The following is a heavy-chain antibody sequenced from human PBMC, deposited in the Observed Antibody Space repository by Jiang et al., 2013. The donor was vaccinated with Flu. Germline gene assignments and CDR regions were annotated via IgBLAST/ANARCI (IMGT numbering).Heavy chain of an antibody. CDR2: INHSGST. V-gene: IGHV4-34*01. CDR1: GGSFSGYY. D-gene: IGHD1-26*01. CDR3: ARLGVGATRYYFDY. J-gene: IGHJ4*02. Sequence: GLVKPSETLSLTCAVYGGSFSGYYWSWIRQPPGKGLEWIGEINHSGSTNYNPSLKSRVTISVDTSKNQFSLKLSSVTAADTAVYYCARLGVGATRYYFDYWGQGTLVTVSS.